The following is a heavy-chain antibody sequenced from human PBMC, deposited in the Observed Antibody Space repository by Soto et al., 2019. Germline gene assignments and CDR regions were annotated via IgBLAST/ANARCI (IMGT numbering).Heavy chain of an antibody. CDR3: AKRPGLVASSGSPDS. V-gene: IGHV3-9*01. CDR2: ISWNSASI. CDR1: GFTFDDFA. Sequence: EVQLVESGGGLVQPGRSLRLCCAASGFTFDDFAMHWVRQPPGKGLEWVSGISWNSASIVYADSVKGRFTISRDNAKNSLYLQLDSLGVEDTAFYHCAKRPGLVASSGSPDSWGQGTLVSVSS. J-gene: IGHJ4*02. D-gene: IGHD2-8*02.